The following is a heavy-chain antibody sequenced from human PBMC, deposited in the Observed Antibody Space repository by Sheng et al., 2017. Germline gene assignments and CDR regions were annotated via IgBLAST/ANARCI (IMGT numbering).Heavy chain of an antibody. V-gene: IGHV4-34*01. J-gene: IGHJ4*02. CDR3: ARGARSTSSSDQLDY. D-gene: IGHD6-6*01. Sequence: QVQLQQWGAGLLKPSETLSLTCAVYGGSFSGYYWSWIRQPPGKGLEWIGEINHSGSTNYNPSLKSRVTISVDTSKNQFSLKLSSVTAADTAVYYCARGARSTSSSDQLDYWGQGTLVTVSS. CDR2: INHSGST. CDR1: GGSFSGYY.